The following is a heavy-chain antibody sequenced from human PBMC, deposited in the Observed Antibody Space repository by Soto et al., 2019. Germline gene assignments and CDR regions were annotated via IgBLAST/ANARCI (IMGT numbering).Heavy chain of an antibody. V-gene: IGHV1-2*02. D-gene: IGHD1-1*01. CDR3: AREPATAKPEGVDF. CDR1: GYTFSDYY. J-gene: IGHJ4*02. Sequence: ASVKVSCKASGYTFSDYYIHWVRQAPGQGLEWMGWINPNSGGTKYEPKFQGGVTMTRDTSITTAYMELSRLRSGDTAVYYCAREPATAKPEGVDFWGQGTLVTVS. CDR2: INPNSGGT.